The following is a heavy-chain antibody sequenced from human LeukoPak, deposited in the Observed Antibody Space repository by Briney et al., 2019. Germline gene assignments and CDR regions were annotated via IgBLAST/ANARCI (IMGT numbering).Heavy chain of an antibody. CDR1: GGSISHNY. Sequence: SETLSLTCDVSGGSISHNYWSWIRQPPGKGLEWIGYIYYSGSTNYNPSLKSRVTISVDTSKNQFSLKLSSVTAADTAVYYCARHRSIVATIRDWGQGTLVTVSS. CDR3: ARHRSIVATIRD. V-gene: IGHV4-59*08. D-gene: IGHD5-12*01. J-gene: IGHJ4*02. CDR2: IYYSGST.